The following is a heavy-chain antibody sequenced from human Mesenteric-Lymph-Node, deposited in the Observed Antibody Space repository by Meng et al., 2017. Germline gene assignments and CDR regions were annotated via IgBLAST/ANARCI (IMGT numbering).Heavy chain of an antibody. CDR2: IIPIFGTA. J-gene: IGHJ5*02. V-gene: IGHV1-69*12. CDR1: GGNVCHYA. D-gene: IGHD3-3*01. Sequence: QFQVARFWAACTKHGSSVKVPCKVSGGNVCHYATRWVRQPPRQGLDRMGGIIPIFGTANYAQKFQGRVTITADETTSTAYMKLSSLRSDDTAVYYCARVGDLWIGYYSGWFDPWGQGTLVTVSS. CDR3: ARVGDLWIGYYSGWFDP.